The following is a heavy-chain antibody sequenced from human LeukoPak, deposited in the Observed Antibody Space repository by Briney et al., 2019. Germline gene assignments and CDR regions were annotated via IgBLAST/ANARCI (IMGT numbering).Heavy chain of an antibody. Sequence: SETLSLTCAVYGGSFSGYYWSWIRQPPGKGLEWIGEINHGGSTNYNPSLKSRVTISVDTSKNQFSLKLSSVTAADTAFYYCARYIVSYPHDAFDIWGQGTMVTVSS. CDR3: ARYIVSYPHDAFDI. CDR1: GGSFSGYY. CDR2: INHGGST. D-gene: IGHD1-26*01. V-gene: IGHV4-34*01. J-gene: IGHJ3*02.